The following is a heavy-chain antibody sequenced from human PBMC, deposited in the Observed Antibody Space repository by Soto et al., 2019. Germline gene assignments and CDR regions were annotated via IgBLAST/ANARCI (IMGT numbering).Heavy chain of an antibody. D-gene: IGHD3-16*02. CDR1: GDSVSSNSAA. CDR3: ARGIMITLGGVIDHYYYYGMDV. J-gene: IGHJ6*02. V-gene: IGHV6-1*01. CDR2: TYYRSKWYN. Sequence: PSQTLSLTCAISGDSVSSNSAAWNWIRQSPSRGLEWLGRTYYRSKWYNDYAVSVKSRITINPDTSKNQFSLQLNSVTPEDTAVYYCARGIMITLGGVIDHYYYYGMDVWGQGTTVTVSS.